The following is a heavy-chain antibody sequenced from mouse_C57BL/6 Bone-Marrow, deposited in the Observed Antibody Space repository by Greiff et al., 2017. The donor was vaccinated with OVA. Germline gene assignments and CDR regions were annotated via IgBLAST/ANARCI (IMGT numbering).Heavy chain of an antibody. CDR2: ISNGGGST. V-gene: IGHV5-12*01. CDR1: GFTFSDYY. J-gene: IGHJ3*01. Sequence: EVHLVESGGGLVQPGGSLKLSCAASGFTFSDYYMYWVRQTPEKRLEWVAYISNGGGSTYYPDTVKGRFTISRDNAKNTLYLQMSRLKSEDTAMYYCARRRAYWGQGTLVTVSA. CDR3: ARRRAY.